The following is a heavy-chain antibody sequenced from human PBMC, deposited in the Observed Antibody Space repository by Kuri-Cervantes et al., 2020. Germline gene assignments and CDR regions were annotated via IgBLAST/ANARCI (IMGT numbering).Heavy chain of an antibody. Sequence: GSLRLSCTVYGGSFSGHYWSWIRQPPGKGLEWIGRIYTSGSTNYNPSLKSRVTISVDKSKNQFSLKLSSVTVAGTAVYYCARHGYYYYYMDVWGKGTMVTVSS. CDR3: ARHGYYYYYMDV. CDR1: GGSFSGHY. J-gene: IGHJ6*03. D-gene: IGHD4-17*01. V-gene: IGHV4-59*10. CDR2: IYTSGST.